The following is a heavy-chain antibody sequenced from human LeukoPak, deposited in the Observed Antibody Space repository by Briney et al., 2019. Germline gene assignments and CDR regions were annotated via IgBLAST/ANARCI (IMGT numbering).Heavy chain of an antibody. J-gene: IGHJ4*02. Sequence: KASETLSLTCAVYGGSFSGYYWSWIRQPPGKGLEWIGEINHSGSTNYNPSLKSRVTISVDTSKNQFSLKLSSVTAADTAVYYCASAGVLYSGYDLAYWGQGTLVTVSS. CDR2: INHSGST. CDR1: GGSFSGYY. V-gene: IGHV4-34*01. CDR3: ASAGVLYSGYDLAY. D-gene: IGHD5-12*01.